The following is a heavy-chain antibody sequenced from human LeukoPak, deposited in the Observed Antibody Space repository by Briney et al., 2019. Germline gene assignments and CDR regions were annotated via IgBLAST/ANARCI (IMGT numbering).Heavy chain of an antibody. CDR2: ISSSGSTI. J-gene: IGHJ4*02. D-gene: IGHD6-19*01. CDR3: ARGSASSGWYGIDY. Sequence: GGSLRLSCAASGFTFSSYEMNWVRQAPGKGLEWVSYISSSGSTIYYADSVKGRFTISRDNAKNSLYLQMNSLRAEDTAVYYCARGSASSGWYGIDYWGQGVLVSASS. CDR1: GFTFSSYE. V-gene: IGHV3-48*03.